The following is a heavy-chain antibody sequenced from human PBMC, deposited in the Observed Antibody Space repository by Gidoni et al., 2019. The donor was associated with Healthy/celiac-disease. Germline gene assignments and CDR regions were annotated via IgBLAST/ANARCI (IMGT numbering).Heavy chain of an antibody. CDR3: ARTYCSGGSCYPSYDYYGMDV. V-gene: IGHV5-51*01. J-gene: IGHJ6*02. D-gene: IGHD2-15*01. Sequence: EVQLVQSGAEVTKPGESLQISCKGSGYSFTSYCIGWGRQMPAKGLEWMGIIYPGDSDTRYSPSFQGQVTISAEKSTSTAYLQWSSLKASDTAMYYCARTYCSGGSCYPSYDYYGMDVWGQGTTVTVSS. CDR2: IYPGDSDT. CDR1: GYSFTSYC.